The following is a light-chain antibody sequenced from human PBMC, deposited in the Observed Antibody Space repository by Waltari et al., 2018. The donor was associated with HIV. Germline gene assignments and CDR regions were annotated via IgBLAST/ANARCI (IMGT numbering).Light chain of an antibody. CDR2: QES. CDR1: TLGDKY. V-gene: IGLV3-1*01. J-gene: IGLJ2*01. CDR3: QAWDSSTAR. Sequence: SYELTQPPSVSVSPGQTARITCSGDTLGDKYACWYQQKPGQSPVLVIYQESKRPSGIPERFSGSNSGNTATLTISGTQAMDEADYYCQAWDSSTARFGGGTKLTVL.